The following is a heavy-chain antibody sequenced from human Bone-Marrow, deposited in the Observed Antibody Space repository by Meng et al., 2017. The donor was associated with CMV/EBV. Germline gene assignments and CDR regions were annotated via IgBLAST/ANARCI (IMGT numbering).Heavy chain of an antibody. Sequence: RSCAASGFTFSSYAMTWVRLAPGKGLEWVSGIGGSGSVRNYADSVKGRFAISRDNSKNTLYLQMGDLRAEDTATYYCARGYNVFDSWGQGTLVTVSS. CDR1: GFTFSSYA. CDR2: IGGSGSVR. CDR3: ARGYNVFDS. J-gene: IGHJ4*02. V-gene: IGHV3-23*01. D-gene: IGHD5-24*01.